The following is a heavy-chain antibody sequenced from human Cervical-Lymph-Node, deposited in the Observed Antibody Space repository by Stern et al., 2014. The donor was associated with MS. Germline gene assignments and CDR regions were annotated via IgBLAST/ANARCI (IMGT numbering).Heavy chain of an antibody. Sequence: VQLVESGGGLVKPGGSLRLSCAASGFTFSSYSMNWVRQAPGKGLEWVSSISSSSSYIYYADSVKGRFTISRDNTKNSLYLQMYSLRAEDTAVYYWARDPRGMTSFDYWGQGTLVTVSS. CDR3: ARDPRGMTSFDY. CDR1: GFTFSSYS. V-gene: IGHV3-21*01. J-gene: IGHJ4*02. D-gene: IGHD3-16*01. CDR2: ISSSSSYI.